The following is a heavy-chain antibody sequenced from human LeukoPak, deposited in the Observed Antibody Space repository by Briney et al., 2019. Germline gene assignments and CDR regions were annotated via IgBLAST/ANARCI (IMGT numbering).Heavy chain of an antibody. Sequence: GGSLRLSCAASGFTFSSYAMSWVRQAPGKGLEWVSAISGSGGSTYYADSVKGRCTISRDNSKNTLYLQMNSLRAEDTAVYYCAKGVVPIPGLNYFDYWGQGTLVTVSS. V-gene: IGHV3-23*01. CDR2: ISGSGGST. J-gene: IGHJ4*02. CDR3: AKGVVPIPGLNYFDY. D-gene: IGHD2-15*01. CDR1: GFTFSSYA.